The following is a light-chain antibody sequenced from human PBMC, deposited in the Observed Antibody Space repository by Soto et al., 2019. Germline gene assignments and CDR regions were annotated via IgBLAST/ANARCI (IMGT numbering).Light chain of an antibody. CDR3: QHRSKWPPIT. J-gene: IGKJ5*01. Sequence: EIVLTQSPATLSLSPGEGATLSCRASQSISSSLVWYQQKPGQAPRLLIYDASNRATGIPARFSGSGSGTDFTLTISSLEPEDFAVYYCQHRSKWPPITFGQGTRLEIK. V-gene: IGKV3-11*01. CDR2: DAS. CDR1: QSISSS.